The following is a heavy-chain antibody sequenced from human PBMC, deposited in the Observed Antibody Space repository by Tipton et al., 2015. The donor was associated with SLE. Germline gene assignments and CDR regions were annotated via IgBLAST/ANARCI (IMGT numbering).Heavy chain of an antibody. V-gene: IGHV4-30-4*01. D-gene: IGHD6-13*01. CDR3: ARRDGYSSIWNWFDP. CDR1: GGSITSGDYY. J-gene: IGHJ5*02. CDR2: IYTSGST. Sequence: TLSLTCSVSGGSITSGDYYWSWIRQPPGKGLEWIGYIYTSGSTNYNPSLKSRVTISVDTSKNQFSLKVSSVTAADTAVYYCARRDGYSSIWNWFDPWGQGTLVTVSS.